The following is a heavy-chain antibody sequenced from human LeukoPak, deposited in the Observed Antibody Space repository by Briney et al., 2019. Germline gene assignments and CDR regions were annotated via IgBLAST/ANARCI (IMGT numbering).Heavy chain of an antibody. CDR2: INPDGIST. D-gene: IGHD3-10*01. CDR3: VREFRGGYFDY. J-gene: IGHJ4*02. Sequence: AAVKLSCKASGNTFTNYYVHWVRQPPGQGLEWLGLINPDGISTNYAQRFQGRVTMTRDTSTGTVYMELSSLISDDTALYYCVREFRGGYFDYWGQENLVPVSS. CDR1: GNTFTNYY. V-gene: IGHV1-46*01.